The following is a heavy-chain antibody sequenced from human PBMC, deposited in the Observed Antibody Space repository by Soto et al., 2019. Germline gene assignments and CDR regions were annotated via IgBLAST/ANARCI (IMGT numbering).Heavy chain of an antibody. J-gene: IGHJ4*02. CDR2: IYYSGST. V-gene: IGHV4-39*01. CDR3: VKLVREMATIKLDD. CDR1: GGSISSSSYY. D-gene: IGHD5-12*01. Sequence: QLQLQESGPGLVKTSETLSLTCTVSGGSISSSSYYWGWIRQPPGKGLEWIGSIYYSGSTYYNPSLKSRDTISVDKSKNQSSQKLSTVTAAETAVYYCVKLVREMATIKLDDWGQGTLVTVTS.